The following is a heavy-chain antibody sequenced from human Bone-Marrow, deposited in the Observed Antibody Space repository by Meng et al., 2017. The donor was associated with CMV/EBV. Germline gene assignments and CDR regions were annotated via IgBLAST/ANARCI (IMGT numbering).Heavy chain of an antibody. J-gene: IGHJ3*01. CDR1: GFTFSRYE. V-gene: IGHV3-48*03. CDR3: AKFGSIFGVFQMDTFDV. Sequence: GESLKISCAASGFTFSRYEMIWVRQAPGKGLEWLSYINSGGDSRKYADSVKGRFSISRDDAKNSLYLQMNTLGAEDTAVYFCAKFGSIFGVFQMDTFDVWGQGTTVTVSS. D-gene: IGHD3-3*01. CDR2: INSGGDSR.